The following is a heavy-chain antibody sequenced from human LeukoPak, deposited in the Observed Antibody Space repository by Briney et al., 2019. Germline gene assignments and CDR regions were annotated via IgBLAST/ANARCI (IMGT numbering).Heavy chain of an antibody. J-gene: IGHJ3*02. CDR3: ARRAGGSSGSNFAFDI. D-gene: IGHD3-22*01. CDR1: GYTFTDYY. CDR2: INPHNGGT. Sequence: ASVKVSCKASGYTFTDYYIHWVRQAPGQGLEWMGWINPHNGGTKFAQRFQGRVTLTRDTPITTAHMEVTRLISDDTATYYCARRAGGSSGSNFAFDIWGQGTMVTVSS. V-gene: IGHV1-2*02.